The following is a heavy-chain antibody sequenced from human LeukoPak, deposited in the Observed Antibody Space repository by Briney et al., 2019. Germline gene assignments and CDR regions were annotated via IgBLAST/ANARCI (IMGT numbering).Heavy chain of an antibody. J-gene: IGHJ4*02. Sequence: ASVKVSCKASGYTSTGYYMHWVRQAPGQGLEWMGRINPNSGGTNYAQKFQGRVTMTRDTSISTAYMELSRLRSDDTAVYYCARTGFLWFGESPGDYWGQGTLVTVSS. CDR1: GYTSTGYY. V-gene: IGHV1-2*06. CDR3: ARTGFLWFGESPGDY. D-gene: IGHD3-10*01. CDR2: INPNSGGT.